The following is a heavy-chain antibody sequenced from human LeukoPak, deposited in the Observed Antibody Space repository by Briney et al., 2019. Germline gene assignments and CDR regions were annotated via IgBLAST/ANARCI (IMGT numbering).Heavy chain of an antibody. Sequence: PSETLSLTCAVYGGSFSGYYWSWIRQPPGKGLEWNGEINHSGSTNYNPSLKSRVTISVDTSKNQFSLKLSSVTAADTAVYYCARGATEYFDYWGQGTLVTVSS. CDR1: GGSFSGYY. V-gene: IGHV4-34*01. CDR3: ARGATEYFDY. CDR2: INHSGST. J-gene: IGHJ4*02.